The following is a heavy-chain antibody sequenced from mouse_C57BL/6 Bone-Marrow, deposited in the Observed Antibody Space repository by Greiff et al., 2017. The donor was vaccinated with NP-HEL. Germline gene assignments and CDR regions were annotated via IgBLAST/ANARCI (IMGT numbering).Heavy chain of an antibody. Sequence: VQLQQSGAELVRPGASVKLSCTASGFNIKDDYMHWVKQRPEQGLEWIGWIDPENGDTEYASKFQGKATITADTSSNTAYLQLSSLTSEDTAVYYCTSTGDWFADWGQGTLVTVSA. CDR1: GFNIKDDY. V-gene: IGHV14-4*01. CDR3: TSTGDWFAD. D-gene: IGHD4-1*01. CDR2: IDPENGDT. J-gene: IGHJ3*01.